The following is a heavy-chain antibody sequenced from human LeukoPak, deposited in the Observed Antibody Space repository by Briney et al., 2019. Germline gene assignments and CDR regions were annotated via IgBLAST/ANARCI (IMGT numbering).Heavy chain of an antibody. D-gene: IGHD3-3*01. CDR1: GFTFSSYG. J-gene: IGHJ4*02. Sequence: PGGSLRLSCAASGFTFSSYGMHWVRQAPGKGLEWVAFIRYDGSNKYYADSVKGRFTISRDNSKNTLYLQMNSLRAEDTAVYYCAKDLKSGEYYDFWSGVDYWGQGTLVTVSS. CDR3: AKDLKSGEYYDFWSGVDY. CDR2: IRYDGSNK. V-gene: IGHV3-30*02.